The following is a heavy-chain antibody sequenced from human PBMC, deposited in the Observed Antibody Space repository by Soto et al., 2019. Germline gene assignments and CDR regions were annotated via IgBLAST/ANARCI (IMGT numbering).Heavy chain of an antibody. V-gene: IGHV4-31*03. Sequence: SETLSLTCTVSGASISSGDYYWSWIRQHPGKGLEWIGYIYYSGSTYYNPSLKSRLTISIDTSKNQFSLKLSSVTAADTAVYYCARLGAYYQSFDPWGPGTLVTVSS. CDR1: GASISSGDYY. CDR3: ARLGAYYQSFDP. D-gene: IGHD2-21*01. CDR2: IYYSGST. J-gene: IGHJ5*02.